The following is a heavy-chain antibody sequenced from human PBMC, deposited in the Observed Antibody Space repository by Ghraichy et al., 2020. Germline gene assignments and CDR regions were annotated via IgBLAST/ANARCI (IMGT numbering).Heavy chain of an antibody. Sequence: GESLNISCAASGFTLISYSMHWVRQAPGKGLEWVSYIDSSSRYIYYADSVTGRFTISRDNSKNSLSLQMNSLRAEDTAVYYCTRDPGYCSGGRCYLTGPDYWGQGTLVTVSS. J-gene: IGHJ4*02. CDR3: TRDPGYCSGGRCYLTGPDY. CDR1: GFTLISYS. D-gene: IGHD2-15*01. CDR2: IDSSSRYI. V-gene: IGHV3-21*01.